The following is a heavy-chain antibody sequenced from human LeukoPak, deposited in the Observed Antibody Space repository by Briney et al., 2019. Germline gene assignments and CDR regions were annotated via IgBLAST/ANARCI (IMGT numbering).Heavy chain of an antibody. CDR2: IYTSGST. J-gene: IGHJ5*02. CDR1: GGSISSGSYY. CDR3: ARDLTTSRTTGTKT. V-gene: IGHV4-61*02. Sequence: SETLSLTCTVSGGSISSGSYYWSWIRQPAGKGLEWIGRIYTSGSTNYNPSLKSRVTISVDTFKNQFSLKLSSVTAADTAVYYCARDLTTSRTTGTKTWGQGTLVTVSS. D-gene: IGHD1-1*01.